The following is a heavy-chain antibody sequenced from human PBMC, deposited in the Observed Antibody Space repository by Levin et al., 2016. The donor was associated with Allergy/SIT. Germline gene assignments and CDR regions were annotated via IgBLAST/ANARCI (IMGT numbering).Heavy chain of an antibody. J-gene: IGHJ4*02. V-gene: IGHV4-39*01. D-gene: IGHD2-2*01. Sequence: WIRQPPGKGLEWIGSIYYSGSTTYNPSLKSRVTMSVDTSKNQFSLKLSSVTAADTAVYYCARGWDLCTSCSDYWGQGTLVTVSS. CDR3: ARGWDLCTSCSDY. CDR2: IYYSGST.